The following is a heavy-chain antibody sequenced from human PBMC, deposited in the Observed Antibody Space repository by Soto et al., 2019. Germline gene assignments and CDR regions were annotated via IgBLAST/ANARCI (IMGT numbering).Heavy chain of an antibody. J-gene: IGHJ5*02. Sequence: PGGSLRLSCAASGFTFSSYAMSWVRQAPGKGLEWVSAISGSGGSTYYADSVKGRFTISRDNSKNTLYLQMNSLRAEDTAVYYCAKDGDLVAAIIAAGSWFDPWGQGTLVTVSS. CDR1: GFTFSSYA. CDR2: ISGSGGST. CDR3: AKDGDLVAAIIAAGSWFDP. V-gene: IGHV3-23*01. D-gene: IGHD2-15*01.